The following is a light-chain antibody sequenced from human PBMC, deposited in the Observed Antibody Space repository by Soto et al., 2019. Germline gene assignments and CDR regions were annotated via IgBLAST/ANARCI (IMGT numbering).Light chain of an antibody. J-gene: IGLJ2*01. V-gene: IGLV2-23*01. Sequence: QSALTQPASVSGSPGQSITISCTGTSSDVGTYNLVSWYQHYPGKAPKLMIYEGNKRPSGVSIRFSGSKSGNTASLAISGLQAEDEADYYCCSYADKNIPIFGGGTKLTVL. CDR3: CSYADKNIPI. CDR2: EGN. CDR1: SSDVGTYNL.